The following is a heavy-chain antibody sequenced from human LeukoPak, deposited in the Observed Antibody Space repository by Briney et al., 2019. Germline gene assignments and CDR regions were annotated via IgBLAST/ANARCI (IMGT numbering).Heavy chain of an antibody. CDR2: MFYTGRT. J-gene: IGHJ1*01. CDR1: GGSISSYY. CDR3: ASGKELAFFLGD. Sequence: PSETLSLTCTVSGGSISSYYWDWIRQPPGKGLEWIGTMFYTGRTDYNPSLKSRVTISVDTSKNQFSLKVTSVTAADTAVYYCASGKELAFFLGDWGQGTLVAVSS. V-gene: IGHV4-59*04. D-gene: IGHD4-23*01.